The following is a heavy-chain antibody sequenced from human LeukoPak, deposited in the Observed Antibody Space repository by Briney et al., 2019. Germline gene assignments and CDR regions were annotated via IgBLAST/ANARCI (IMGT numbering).Heavy chain of an antibody. CDR2: FIPIFGTA. CDR3: ARDHYDSSGYYSNNFDY. CDR1: GGTFSSYA. D-gene: IGHD3-22*01. J-gene: IGHJ4*02. V-gene: IGHV1-69*05. Sequence: PSVKVSCKASGGTFSSYAISWVRQAPGQGLEWIGGFIPIFGTANYAQKFQGRVAITTDESTSTAYMELSSLRSEDTAVYYCARDHYDSSGYYSNNFDYWGQGTLVTVSS.